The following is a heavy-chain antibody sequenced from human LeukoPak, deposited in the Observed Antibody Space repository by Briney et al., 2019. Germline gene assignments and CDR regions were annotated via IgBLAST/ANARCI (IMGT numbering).Heavy chain of an antibody. Sequence: ASVKVSCKASGYTFTSYGISWVRQAPGQGLEWMGWISAYNGNTNYAQKLQGRVTMTTDTSTSTAYMELRSLRSDDTAVYYCARMNYYDSSGYYGWFDPWGQGILVTVSS. CDR1: GYTFTSYG. V-gene: IGHV1-18*01. J-gene: IGHJ5*02. D-gene: IGHD3-22*01. CDR2: ISAYNGNT. CDR3: ARMNYYDSSGYYGWFDP.